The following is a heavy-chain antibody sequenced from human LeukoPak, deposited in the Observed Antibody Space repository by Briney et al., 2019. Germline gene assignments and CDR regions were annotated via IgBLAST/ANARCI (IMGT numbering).Heavy chain of an antibody. D-gene: IGHD3-22*01. V-gene: IGHV3-64*01. Sequence: GGSLRLSCAAPGFTFSSYTMHWVRQAPGKGLEYVSAISSSGGSTYYANSVRGRLPTSRDNSKNTRILQLGSRKAKNMAVYTGARDLFITTNREYYYYMDVLGKGTTVTVSS. CDR2: ISSSGGST. CDR1: GFTFSSYT. CDR3: ARDLFITTNREYYYYMDV. J-gene: IGHJ6*03.